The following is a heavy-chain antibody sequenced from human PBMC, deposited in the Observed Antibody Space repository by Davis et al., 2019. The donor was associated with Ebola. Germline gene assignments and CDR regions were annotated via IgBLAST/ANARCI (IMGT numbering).Heavy chain of an antibody. J-gene: IGHJ4*02. D-gene: IGHD5-18*01. CDR3: ARLDTSPPVDY. V-gene: IGHV4-38-2*01. CDR2: FSYNGRT. CDR1: GYSISSGYS. Sequence: PSETLSLTCVVSGYSISSGYSWGWIRQPPGKGLEWIASFSYNGRTYYNPSLKSRVTISANMSNNQLSLRLRSVTAADAAVYYCARLDTSPPVDYWGQGTLVSVSS.